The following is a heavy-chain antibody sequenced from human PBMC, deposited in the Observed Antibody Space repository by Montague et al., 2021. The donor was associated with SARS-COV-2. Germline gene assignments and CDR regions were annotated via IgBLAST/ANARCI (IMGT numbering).Heavy chain of an antibody. V-gene: IGHV4-59*01. J-gene: IGHJ6*02. CDR2: VLSTGHT. CDR3: ATGRAGNPYAYFYGMDV. D-gene: IGHD1-14*01. CDR1: GGSISSYY. Sequence: SETLSLTCTVSGGSISSYYWSWIRQPPEKGLEWVGYVLSTGHTNYNPSLKSRVTMSVDTSKNQLSLKLSSVTTADTAVYYCATGRAGNPYAYFYGMDVWGQGTTVTVSS.